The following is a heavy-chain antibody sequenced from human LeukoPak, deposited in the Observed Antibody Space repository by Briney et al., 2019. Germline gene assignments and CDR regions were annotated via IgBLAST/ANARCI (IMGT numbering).Heavy chain of an antibody. V-gene: IGHV3-23*01. CDR1: GFTFSTYA. D-gene: IGHD5/OR15-5a*01. J-gene: IGHJ4*02. CDR2: ISGSGGST. Sequence: GGSLRLSCAASGFTFSTYAMSWVRQAPGKGLGWVSGISGSGGSTYYADSVKGRFTISRDNSKNTLFLQMNSLSAEDTAVYYCAKGFSTHYEYWGQGTLVTVSS. CDR3: AKGFSTHYEY.